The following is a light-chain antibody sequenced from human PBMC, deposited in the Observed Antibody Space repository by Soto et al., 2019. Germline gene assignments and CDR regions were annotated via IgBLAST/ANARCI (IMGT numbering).Light chain of an antibody. CDR2: DAS. J-gene: IGKJ5*01. CDR1: HDISNF. CDR3: QQYYGLPPLT. Sequence: DIQMTQSPSSLSAAVGDRVTITCQASHDISNFLNWYQQRPGKAPKLLIFDASNLEEGVPSRFSGSGSGTNFTFTITSLQREDLATYYCQQYYGLPPLTFGQGTRLEIK. V-gene: IGKV1-33*01.